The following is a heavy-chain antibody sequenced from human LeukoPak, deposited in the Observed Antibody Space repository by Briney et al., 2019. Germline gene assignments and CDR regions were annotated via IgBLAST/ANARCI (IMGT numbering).Heavy chain of an antibody. J-gene: IGHJ4*02. Sequence: GGSLRLSCAASGFTFSSYAMRWVRQAPGKGLEWVSAISGSGGSTYYADSVKGRFTISRDNSKNTLYLQMNSLRAEDTAVYYCAKRLFPGIAAAEGFDYWGQGTLVTVSS. D-gene: IGHD6-13*01. CDR2: ISGSGGST. CDR1: GFTFSSYA. CDR3: AKRLFPGIAAAEGFDY. V-gene: IGHV3-23*01.